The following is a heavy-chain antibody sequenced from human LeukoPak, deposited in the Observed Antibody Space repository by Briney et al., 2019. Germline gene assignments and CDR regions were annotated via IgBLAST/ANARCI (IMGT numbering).Heavy chain of an antibody. J-gene: IGHJ6*03. CDR3: ARDPYSGGYGDYYYYYMDL. CDR1: GFTFSDYY. CDR2: ISSSGITI. D-gene: IGHD1-26*01. Sequence: PGGSLRLSCAASGFTFSDYYMTWIRQAPGPGLKWGSYISSSGITIYYADSVKGRFTISRDNAKKSLYLEMNSLRAEDTAVYYCARDPYSGGYGDYYYYYMDLWGQGTTVTISS. V-gene: IGHV3-11*01.